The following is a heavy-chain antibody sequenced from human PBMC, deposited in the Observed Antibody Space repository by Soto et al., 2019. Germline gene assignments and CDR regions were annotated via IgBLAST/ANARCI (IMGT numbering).Heavy chain of an antibody. CDR1: GGTFSNFP. J-gene: IGHJ3*02. D-gene: IGHD1-26*01. V-gene: IGHV1-69*13. CDR3: AKPPSLGDAFQI. Sequence: GASVKVSCKASGGTFSNFPITWVRQAPGQGLVWMGGIIPILGSASYAQDFQGTPRITAGESTSTAYMGLTTLRYEDTAVYYCAKPPSLGDAFQIWGQGTMVTVSS. CDR2: IIPILGSA.